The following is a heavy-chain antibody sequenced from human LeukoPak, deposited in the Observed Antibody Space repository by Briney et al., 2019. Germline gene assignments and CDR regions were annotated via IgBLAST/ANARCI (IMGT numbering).Heavy chain of an antibody. CDR3: ARSRILLWFGETTLDY. CDR1: GYTFTSYY. V-gene: IGHV1-2*02. Sequence: GASVKVSCKASGYTFTSYYMHWVRQAPGQGLEWMGWINPNSGGTNYAQKFQGRVTMTRDTSISTAYMELSRLRSDDTAVYYCARSRILLWFGETTLDYWGQGTLVTVSS. CDR2: INPNSGGT. D-gene: IGHD3-10*01. J-gene: IGHJ4*02.